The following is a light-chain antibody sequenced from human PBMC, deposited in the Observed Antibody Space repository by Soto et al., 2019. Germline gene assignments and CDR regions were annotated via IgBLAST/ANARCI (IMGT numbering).Light chain of an antibody. CDR3: QLYCTSDL. V-gene: IGKV3-20*01. CDR2: DAS. Sequence: EIVLTQSPGTLSLSPGERATLSCRASQSVSSSYLAWYQQKPGQAPKLLIYDASTATGIPDRFSGSGSGTDFPLTSTSRETEHCAVYYCQLYCTSDLFGPDTKVDI. J-gene: IGKJ3*01. CDR1: QSVSSSY.